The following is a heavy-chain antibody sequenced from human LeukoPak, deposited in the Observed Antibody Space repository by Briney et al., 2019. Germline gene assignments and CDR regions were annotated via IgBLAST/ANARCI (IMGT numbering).Heavy chain of an antibody. CDR1: GYTFTSYG. V-gene: IGHV1-18*01. D-gene: IGHD3-16*01. J-gene: IGHJ4*02. CDR3: ARSMITLRYFDY. Sequence: ASVKVSCKASGYTFTSYGISWVRQAPGQGLEWMGWISAYNGNTNYAQKLRGRVTMTTDTSTSTAYMELRSLRSGDTAVYYCARSMITLRYFDYWGQGTLVTVSS. CDR2: ISAYNGNT.